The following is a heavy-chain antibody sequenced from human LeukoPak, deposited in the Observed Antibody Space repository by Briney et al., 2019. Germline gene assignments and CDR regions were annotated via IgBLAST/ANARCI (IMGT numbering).Heavy chain of an antibody. Sequence: SETLSLTCTVSGGSISSSSYYWGWIRQPPGKGLEWIGSIYYSGSTNYNPSLKSRVTISVDTSKNQFSLKLSSVTAADTAVYYCARRPSAMAFFDYWGQGTLVTVSS. CDR2: IYYSGST. J-gene: IGHJ4*02. CDR3: ARRPSAMAFFDY. D-gene: IGHD5-18*01. V-gene: IGHV4-39*07. CDR1: GGSISSSSYY.